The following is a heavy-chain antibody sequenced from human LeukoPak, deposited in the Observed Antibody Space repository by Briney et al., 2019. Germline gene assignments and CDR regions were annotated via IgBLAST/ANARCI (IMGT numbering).Heavy chain of an antibody. Sequence: GGSLRLSCAASGFTFSSYAMSWVRQAPGKGLVWVSRTDGSSTSYADSVKGRFTISRDNAKNTLYLQMNSLRAEDTAVYYCARGQQLVDWGQGTLVTVSS. D-gene: IGHD6-13*01. V-gene: IGHV3-74*01. CDR3: ARGQQLVD. CDR2: TDGSST. J-gene: IGHJ4*02. CDR1: GFTFSSYA.